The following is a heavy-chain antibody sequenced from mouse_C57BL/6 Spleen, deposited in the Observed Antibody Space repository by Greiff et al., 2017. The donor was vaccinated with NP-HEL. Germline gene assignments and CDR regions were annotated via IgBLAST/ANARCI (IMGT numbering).Heavy chain of an antibody. CDR1: GFNIKDYY. CDR3: ARRDGYSHYFDY. J-gene: IGHJ2*01. D-gene: IGHD2-3*01. V-gene: IGHV14-2*01. CDR2: LDPEDGET. Sequence: EVMLVESGAELVKPGASVKLSCTASGFNIKDYYMHWVKQRTEQGLEWIGRLDPEDGETKYAPKFQGKATITADTSSNTAYLQLSSLTSEDTAVYYCARRDGYSHYFDYWGQGTTLTVSS.